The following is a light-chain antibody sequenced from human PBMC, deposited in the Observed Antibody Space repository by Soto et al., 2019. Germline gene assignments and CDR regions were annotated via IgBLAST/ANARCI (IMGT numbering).Light chain of an antibody. J-gene: IGKJ4*01. Sequence: DIQMTQSPSSLSASVGGRVTITCRPSQNIGKFLNWYQQRPGKAPTALIHATSTLQSGVSSRFSGSGSDTDFTLTITSLRPEDFATYFCQQSFSSPLTFGGGTKVEL. CDR1: QNIGKF. V-gene: IGKV1-39*01. CDR3: QQSFSSPLT. CDR2: ATS.